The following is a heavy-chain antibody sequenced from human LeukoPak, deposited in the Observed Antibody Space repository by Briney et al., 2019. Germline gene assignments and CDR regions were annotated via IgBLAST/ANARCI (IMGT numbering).Heavy chain of an antibody. Sequence: GGSLRLSCAASGLTVSSNYMSWVLQAQGKGLEWVSIIYRGGETYYPDSVKGRFIISKDNSKNTVYLQMNSLRAEDTAVYYCARDSGSWSGIDYWGQGTLVTVSS. CDR1: GLTVSSNY. CDR2: IYRGGET. J-gene: IGHJ4*02. D-gene: IGHD6-13*01. V-gene: IGHV3-53*01. CDR3: ARDSGSWSGIDY.